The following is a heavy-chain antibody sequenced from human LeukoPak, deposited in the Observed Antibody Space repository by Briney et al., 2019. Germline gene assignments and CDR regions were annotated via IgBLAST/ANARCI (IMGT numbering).Heavy chain of an antibody. D-gene: IGHD6-19*01. Sequence: GGSLRLSCAASGFTFSSYPMSWVRQAPGKGLEWVSAISGSGGDTYYADSVKGRFTISRDNSKNTLDLQMNSLRAEDTALYYCATSSGWYPKYLDYWGQGTLVTVSS. CDR3: ATSSGWYPKYLDY. J-gene: IGHJ4*02. CDR2: ISGSGGDT. V-gene: IGHV3-23*01. CDR1: GFTFSSYP.